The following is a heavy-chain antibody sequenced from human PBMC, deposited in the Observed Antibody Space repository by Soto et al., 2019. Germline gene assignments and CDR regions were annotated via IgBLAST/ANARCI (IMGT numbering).Heavy chain of an antibody. Sequence: EVQLVQSGAEVKKPGESLTISCEASGYMFTSYWITWVRQMPGKGLEWMGRIDPSDSETNYSPSFQGHVSISADKSINTAYLQWSSLKASDTAIYYCAKETVYGGNYIVDYWGQGTLVTVSS. J-gene: IGHJ4*02. CDR2: IDPSDSET. V-gene: IGHV5-10-1*03. CDR3: AKETVYGGNYIVDY. CDR1: GYMFTSYW. D-gene: IGHD4-17*01.